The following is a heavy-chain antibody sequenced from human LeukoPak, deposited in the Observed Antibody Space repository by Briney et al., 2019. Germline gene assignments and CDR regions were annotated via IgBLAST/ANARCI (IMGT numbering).Heavy chain of an antibody. CDR1: GGSIHSSSYY. CDR2: IYYSGST. CDR3: AREGNYYGSGRYYNVGYYGMDV. D-gene: IGHD3-10*01. V-gene: IGHV4-39*02. J-gene: IGHJ6*02. Sequence: PSETLSLTCTVSGGSIHSSSYYWGWIRQPPEKGLEWIGSIYYSGSTYQNPSLKSRVTISVDTSKNQFSLKLSSVTAADTAVYYCAREGNYYGSGRYYNVGYYGMDVWGQGTTVTVSS.